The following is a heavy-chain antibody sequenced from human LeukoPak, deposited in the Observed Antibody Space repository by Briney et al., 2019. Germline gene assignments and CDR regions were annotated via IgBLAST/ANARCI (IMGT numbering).Heavy chain of an antibody. D-gene: IGHD2-21*02. CDR3: ARGRRDCSGDCYAAFGI. Sequence: GRSLRLSCAASGFTFSSSSMNWVRQASGKGLEWVSYISSSSSTIYYADSVKGRFTISRDNSKSSLFLRMHSLRADDTAVYYCARGRRDCSGDCYAAFGIWGQGTMVTVSS. CDR1: GFTFSSSS. CDR2: ISSSSSTI. J-gene: IGHJ3*02. V-gene: IGHV3-48*01.